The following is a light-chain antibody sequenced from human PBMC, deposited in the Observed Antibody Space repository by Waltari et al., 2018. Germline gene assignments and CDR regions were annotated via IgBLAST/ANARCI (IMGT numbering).Light chain of an antibody. CDR3: AAWDDSLSVHVV. CDR2: RNN. Sequence: QSVLTQPPSASGTPGQRVTISCSGSSSNIGSNYVYWYQQLPGTAPKLLIYRNNQRPSGVPDRSSGSKSGTSASLALSGLRSEDEADYYCAAWDDSLSVHVVFGGATKLTVL. J-gene: IGLJ2*01. CDR1: SSNIGSNY. V-gene: IGLV1-47*01.